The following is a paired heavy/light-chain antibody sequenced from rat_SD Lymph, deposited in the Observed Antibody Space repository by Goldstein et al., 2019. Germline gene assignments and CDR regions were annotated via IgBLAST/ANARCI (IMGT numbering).Light chain of an antibody. CDR1: QGISNN. Sequence: DIQMTQSPSSLPASLGERVTISCRASQGISNNLNWYQQKPDGTIKPLIYYTSNLQSGVPSRFSGSGSGTDYSLTISSLEPEDFAMYYCQQDASFPYTFGAGTKLELK. CDR2: YTS. V-gene: IGKV10S9*01. CDR3: QQDASFPYT. J-gene: IGKJ2-3*01.
Heavy chain of an antibody. CDR1: GFTFSNYG. V-gene: IGHV5-29*01. Sequence: EVQLVESGGGLVQPGRSMKLSCAASGFTFSNYGMAWVRQAPTKGLEWVATISYDGSSTYYRDSVKGRFTISRDNAKSTLYLQMNSLRSEDTATYYCTRGDYYSSYIPFDYWGQGVMVTVSS. D-gene: IGHD1-2*01. CDR3: TRGDYYSSYIPFDY. CDR2: ISYDGSST. J-gene: IGHJ2*01.